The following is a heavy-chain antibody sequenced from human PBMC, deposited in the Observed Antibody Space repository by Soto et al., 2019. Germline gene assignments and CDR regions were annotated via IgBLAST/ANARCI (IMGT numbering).Heavy chain of an antibody. J-gene: IGHJ5*02. Sequence: SETLSLTCTVSGGSISSYYWSWIRQPPGKGLERIGYIYYSGSTNYNPSLKSRVTISVDTSKNQFSLKLSSVTAADTAVYYCARTGGAYSSGPINWFDPWGQGTLVTVSS. CDR3: ARTGGAYSSGPINWFDP. D-gene: IGHD6-25*01. CDR2: IYYSGST. V-gene: IGHV4-59*01. CDR1: GGSISSYY.